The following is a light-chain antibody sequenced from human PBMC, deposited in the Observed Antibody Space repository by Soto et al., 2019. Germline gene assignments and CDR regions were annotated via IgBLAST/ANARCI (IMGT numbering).Light chain of an antibody. Sequence: EIVLTQSPGTLSLSPGERATLSCRASQSVSSSYLAWYQQKPGQAPRLLIYGASSRATGIPDRFSRSGAGTDFTLPSSRLEPEDFAVYYCQQYGSSPLYTFGQGTKLEIK. V-gene: IGKV3-20*01. J-gene: IGKJ2*01. CDR1: QSVSSSY. CDR3: QQYGSSPLYT. CDR2: GAS.